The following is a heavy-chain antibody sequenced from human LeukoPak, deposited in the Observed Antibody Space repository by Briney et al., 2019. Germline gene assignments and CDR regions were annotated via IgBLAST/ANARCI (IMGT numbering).Heavy chain of an antibody. J-gene: IGHJ4*02. Sequence: ASVKVSCKASGRLFTSYGIAWVRQAPGQGLEWMGWISPYSGHTKYAQIFQGRVTMTTDTSTSTAYMELRSLRSDDTAVYYCARDGGYSAHDYWGQGTLVTVSS. D-gene: IGHD5-18*01. CDR1: GRLFTSYG. V-gene: IGHV1-18*01. CDR2: ISPYSGHT. CDR3: ARDGGYSAHDY.